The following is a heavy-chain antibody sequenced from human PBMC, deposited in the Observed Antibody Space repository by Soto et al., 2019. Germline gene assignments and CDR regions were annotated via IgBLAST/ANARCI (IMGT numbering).Heavy chain of an antibody. Sequence: QVQLVESGGGVVQPGRSLRLSCAASGFTFSSYAMHWVRQAPGKGQEWVAVISYDGSNKYYADSVKGRFTISSDNSKNPLYLQINCLRAEGTAVYYCASGGQVVIQLVYYYGIDVWGRGTTVTVCS. CDR2: ISYDGSNK. J-gene: IGHJ6*04. CDR1: GFTFSSYA. V-gene: IGHV3-30-3*01. D-gene: IGHD3-22*01. CDR3: ASGGQVVIQLVYYYGIDV.